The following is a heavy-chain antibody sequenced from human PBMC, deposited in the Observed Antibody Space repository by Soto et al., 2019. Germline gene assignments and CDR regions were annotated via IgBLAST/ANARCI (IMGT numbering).Heavy chain of an antibody. Sequence: EVQLLESGGGLIHPGGSLRLSCAGSGFTFSDYGMSWVRQAPGKGLEWVSGISWGGSASYAASVRGRFVIARDSSKNTIYVQMNSLRAEDTAIYYCAREKTSSKYDGLDGWGQGTPVTVSS. CDR2: ISWGGSA. CDR3: AREKTSSKYDGLDG. V-gene: IGHV3-23*01. J-gene: IGHJ6*02. CDR1: GFTFSDYG.